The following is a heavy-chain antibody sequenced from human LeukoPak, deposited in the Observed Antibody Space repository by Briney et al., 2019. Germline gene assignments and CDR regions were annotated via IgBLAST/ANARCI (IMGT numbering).Heavy chain of an antibody. V-gene: IGHV3-23*01. J-gene: IGHJ4*02. Sequence: GGSLRLSCAASGFTFSSYAMSWVRQAPGKGLEWVSSISGSGGSTYYADSVKGRFTISRDNSKNTLYLQMNSLRAEDKAVYYCAKRNYDFWSGYYRRAENHFDYWGQGALVTVSS. CDR3: AKRNYDFWSGYYRRAENHFDY. D-gene: IGHD3-3*01. CDR2: ISGSGGST. CDR1: GFTFSSYA.